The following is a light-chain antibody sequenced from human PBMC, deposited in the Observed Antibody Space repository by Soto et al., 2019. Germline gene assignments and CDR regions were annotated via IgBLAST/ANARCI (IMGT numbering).Light chain of an antibody. J-gene: IGKJ5*01. CDR2: GAS. CDR3: QQYNNWPST. Sequence: EIVMTQSPGTPPVPPGERATLSCRAGQNIHTNLAWYQQQPRQAPPRLFYGASTGATGRPARFSGSGSGTEFTLTISSLQSEAFAVYYCQQYNNWPSTFGQGTRLEIK. CDR1: QNIHTN. V-gene: IGKV3-15*01.